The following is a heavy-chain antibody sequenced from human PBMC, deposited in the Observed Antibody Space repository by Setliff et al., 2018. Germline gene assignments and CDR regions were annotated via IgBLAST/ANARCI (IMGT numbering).Heavy chain of an antibody. J-gene: IGHJ4*02. CDR3: ATQPLQWELLGFDY. Sequence: ASVKVSCKASGYTFTGYGISWVRQAPGQGLEWMGWISAYNGNTNYAQKLQGRVTMTTDTSTSTAYMELRSLRSDDTAVYYCATQPLQWELLGFDYWGQGTLVTVSS. V-gene: IGHV1-18*01. CDR1: GYTFTGYG. CDR2: ISAYNGNT. D-gene: IGHD1-26*01.